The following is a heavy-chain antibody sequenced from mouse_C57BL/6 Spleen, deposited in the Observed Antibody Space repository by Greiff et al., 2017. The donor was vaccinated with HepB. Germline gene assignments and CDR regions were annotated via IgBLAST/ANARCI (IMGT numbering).Heavy chain of an antibody. Sequence: QVQLQQPGAELVKPGASVKLSCKASGYTFTSYWMHWVKQRPGQGLEWIGMIHPNSGSTNYNEKFKSKATLTVDKSSSTAYMQLSSLTSEDSAVYYCARSVDYYGSSPYYAMDYWGQGTSVTVSS. CDR3: ARSVDYYGSSPYYAMDY. CDR1: GYTFTSYW. J-gene: IGHJ4*01. D-gene: IGHD1-1*01. CDR2: IHPNSGST. V-gene: IGHV1-64*01.